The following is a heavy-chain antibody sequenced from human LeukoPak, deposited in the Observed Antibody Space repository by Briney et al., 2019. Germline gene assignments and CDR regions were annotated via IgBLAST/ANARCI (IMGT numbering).Heavy chain of an antibody. V-gene: IGHV3-21*01. J-gene: IGHJ4*02. CDR3: ARSGYSYGWDY. CDR2: ISSSGSYI. CDR1: GFTFSSYS. Sequence: GGSLRLSCAASGFTFSSYSLNWVRQAPGKGLEWVSYISSSGSYIYSADSVKGRFTISRDNAKNSLYLQMNSLRAEDTSVYYCARSGYSYGWDYWGQGTLVTVSS. D-gene: IGHD5-18*01.